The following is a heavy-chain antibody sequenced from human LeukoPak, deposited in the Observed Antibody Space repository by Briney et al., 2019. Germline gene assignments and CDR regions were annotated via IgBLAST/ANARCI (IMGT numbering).Heavy chain of an antibody. V-gene: IGHV1-18*01. CDR3: AREGILAYSGTSTSSYAFDV. J-gene: IGHJ3*01. CDR1: GYTFTSYG. D-gene: IGHD1-26*01. Sequence: ASVKVSCKASGYTFTSYGISWVRQAPGQGLEWMGRISAYNGNTKNAQKLQGRVTMTTDTSTSTAYMELRSLRSDDTAVYYCAREGILAYSGTSTSSYAFDVWGQGTMVTVSS. CDR2: ISAYNGNT.